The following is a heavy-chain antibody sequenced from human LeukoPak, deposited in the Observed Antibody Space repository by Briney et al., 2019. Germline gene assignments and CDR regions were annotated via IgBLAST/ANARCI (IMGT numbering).Heavy chain of an antibody. CDR3: ARFFYGNDAFDI. V-gene: IGHV4-38-2*02. J-gene: IGHJ3*02. CDR1: GYSISSGYY. D-gene: IGHD2/OR15-2a*01. Sequence: SETLSLTCTVSGYSISSGYYWGWIRQPPGKGLEWIASIYHSGSTNYNPSLKSRVTISVDTSKNQFSLKLSSVTAADTAVYYCARFFYGNDAFDIWGQGTMVTVSS. CDR2: IYHSGST.